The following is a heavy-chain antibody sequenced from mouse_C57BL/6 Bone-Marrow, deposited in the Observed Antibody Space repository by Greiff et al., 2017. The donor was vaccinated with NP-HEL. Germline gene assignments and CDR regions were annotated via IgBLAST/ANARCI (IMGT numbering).Heavy chain of an antibody. Sequence: VQLQQPGAELVKPGASVKLSCKASGYTFTSYWMQWVKQRPGQGLEWIGEIDPSDSYNNYNQKFKGKATLTVDTSSSTAYMQLSSLTSEDSAVYYCARILYDYGYYFDYWGQGTTLTVSS. CDR1: GYTFTSYW. CDR2: IDPSDSYN. V-gene: IGHV1-50*01. CDR3: ARILYDYGYYFDY. J-gene: IGHJ2*01. D-gene: IGHD2-4*01.